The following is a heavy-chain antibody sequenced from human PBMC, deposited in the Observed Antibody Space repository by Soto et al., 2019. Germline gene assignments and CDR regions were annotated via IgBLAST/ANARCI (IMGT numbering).Heavy chain of an antibody. J-gene: IGHJ4*02. V-gene: IGHV3-33*01. D-gene: IGHD3-16*02. CDR2: VWNAGNTK. CDR3: ARDKGFYDHVWGSYRSAFDY. Sequence: QVYLVESGGGVVQPGGSLRLSCAASGFTFSSDGMHWVRQAAGKGPEWVAAVWNAGNTKYYADSVKRRFTISRDNSKNTVYLQMDNLRAEDTAVYYCARDKGFYDHVWGSYRSAFDYWGRGTLVAISS. CDR1: GFTFSSDG.